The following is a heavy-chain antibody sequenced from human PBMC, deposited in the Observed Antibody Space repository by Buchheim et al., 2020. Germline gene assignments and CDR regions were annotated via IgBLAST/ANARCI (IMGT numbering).Heavy chain of an antibody. J-gene: IGHJ6*02. V-gene: IGHV3-33*01. CDR1: GFTFSSYA. CDR2: IWYDGSNR. D-gene: IGHD1-7*01. Sequence: QVQLVESGGGVVQPGRSLRLSCAASGFTFSSYALHWVRQAPGKGLEWVSAIWYDGSNRYYADSVKGRFTISRDNSKNTLFLPVSSLRAEDTAVYYCARQLELHETEAYYYYGMDVWGQGTT. CDR3: ARQLELHETEAYYYYGMDV.